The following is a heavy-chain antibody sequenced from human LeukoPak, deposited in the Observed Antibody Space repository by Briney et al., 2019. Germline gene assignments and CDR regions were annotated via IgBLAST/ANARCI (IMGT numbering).Heavy chain of an antibody. Sequence: GGSLRLSCAASGFTFNNYAMHWVRQAPGKGLEYVSAISGDGGSTYYADSVKGRFTISRDNSKNTLYLQMASLRAEDMAVYYCATTKSGYYDYWGQGPLVTVSS. V-gene: IGHV3-64*02. CDR1: GFTFNNYA. D-gene: IGHD3-22*01. CDR3: ATTKSGYYDY. CDR2: ISGDGGST. J-gene: IGHJ4*02.